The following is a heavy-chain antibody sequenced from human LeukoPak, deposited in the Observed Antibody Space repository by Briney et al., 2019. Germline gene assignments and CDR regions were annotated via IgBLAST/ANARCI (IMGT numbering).Heavy chain of an antibody. CDR2: ISGSGGNT. Sequence: QPGGSLRLSCAASGFTFNYYALSWVRQAPGKGLEWVSAISGSGGNTFYADSVKGRFSISRDNSRNTLYLEMNSLRADDTAVYYCAKFRGYSHGFVPRTTDFDYWGQGTLVIVSS. CDR3: AKFRGYSHGFVPRTTDFDY. CDR1: GFTFNYYA. J-gene: IGHJ4*02. V-gene: IGHV3-23*01. D-gene: IGHD5-18*01.